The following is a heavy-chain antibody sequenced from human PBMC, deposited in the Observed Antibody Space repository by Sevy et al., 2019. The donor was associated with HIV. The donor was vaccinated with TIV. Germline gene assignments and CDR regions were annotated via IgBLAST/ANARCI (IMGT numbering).Heavy chain of an antibody. J-gene: IGHJ3*02. D-gene: IGHD6-19*01. CDR1: GFTFSSYS. CDR2: ISSSSSYI. V-gene: IGHV3-21*01. CDR3: ARGHSSGWTVDAFDI. Sequence: GGSLRLSCAASGFTFSSYSMNWVRQAPGKGLEWVSSISSSSSYIYYADPVKGRFTISRDNAKNSLYLQMNSLRAEDTAVYYCARGHSSGWTVDAFDIWGQGTMVTVSS.